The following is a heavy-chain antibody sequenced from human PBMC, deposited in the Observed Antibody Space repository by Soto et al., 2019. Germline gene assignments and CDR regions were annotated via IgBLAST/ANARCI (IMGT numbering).Heavy chain of an antibody. V-gene: IGHV3-48*03. CDR1: GFTFRSYE. J-gene: IGHJ4*02. CDR3: ARHPGAYCRGDCYSGDY. D-gene: IGHD2-21*02. Sequence: EVQLVESGGGLVQPGGSLRLSCAASGFTFRSYEMNWVRQAPGKGLEWVSYISSSGRTIYYADSVKGRFTISRDNAKNSLYLQMDSLSAEDTAVDYCARHPGAYCRGDCYSGDYWCQGTLVTVSS. CDR2: ISSSGRTI.